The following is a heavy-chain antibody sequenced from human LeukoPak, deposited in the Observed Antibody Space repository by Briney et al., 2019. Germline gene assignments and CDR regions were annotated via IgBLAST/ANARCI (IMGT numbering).Heavy chain of an antibody. D-gene: IGHD3-10*01. CDR1: GGSISSYY. Sequence: SETLSLTCTVSGGSISSYYWSWIRQPAARGLEWIGRIYTTGRTNYNASLKSRVIMSVDTSNNQFSLKLSSVTAADTAMYYCARDLPSYYYDSGNMFDPWGQGILVTVSS. CDR3: ARDLPSYYYDSGNMFDP. V-gene: IGHV4-4*07. CDR2: IYTTGRT. J-gene: IGHJ5*02.